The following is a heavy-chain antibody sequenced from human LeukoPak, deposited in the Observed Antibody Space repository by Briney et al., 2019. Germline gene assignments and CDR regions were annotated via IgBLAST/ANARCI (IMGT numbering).Heavy chain of an antibody. CDR3: AKGYRVAARWESPSYYFDY. CDR1: GYTFTGYY. D-gene: IGHD2-15*01. J-gene: IGHJ4*02. V-gene: IGHV1-2*02. CDR2: INPNSGGT. Sequence: ASVKVSCKASGYTFTGYYMHWVRQAPGQGLEWMGWINPNSGGTNYAQKFQGRVTMTRDTSISTAYMELSRLRSDDTAVYYCAKGYRVAARWESPSYYFDYWGQGTLVTVSS.